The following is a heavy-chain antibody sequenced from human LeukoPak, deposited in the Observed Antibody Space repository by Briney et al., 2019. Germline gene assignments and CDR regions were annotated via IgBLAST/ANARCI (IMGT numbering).Heavy chain of an antibody. J-gene: IGHJ6*03. Sequence: GGSLRLSCPASGFTFSSYSMNWVRQAPGKGLEWVSSISSSSSYIYYADSVEGRFTISRDNAKNSLYLHMNSLRAEDTAVYYCAREGVELCASLYYMDVWGKGTTVTVSS. V-gene: IGHV3-21*01. CDR2: ISSSSSYI. CDR1: GFTFSSYS. CDR3: AREGVELCASLYYMDV. D-gene: IGHD1-7*01.